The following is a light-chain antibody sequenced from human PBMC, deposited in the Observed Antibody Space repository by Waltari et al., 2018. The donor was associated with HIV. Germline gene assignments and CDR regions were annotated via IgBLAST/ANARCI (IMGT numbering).Light chain of an antibody. CDR2: DAS. Sequence: EIVLTQSPVTLSLSPGERATLSCRASQSVRTYLAWYQQKPGQAPRLLIYDASNRATGIPARFSGSGSGTDFTLTISRLEPEDFAVYYCQQRSKWLTFGGGTKVEIK. J-gene: IGKJ4*01. CDR1: QSVRTY. CDR3: QQRSKWLT. V-gene: IGKV3-11*01.